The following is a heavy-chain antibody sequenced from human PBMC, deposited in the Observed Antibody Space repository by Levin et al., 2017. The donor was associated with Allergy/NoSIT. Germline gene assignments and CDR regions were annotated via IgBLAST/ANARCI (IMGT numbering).Heavy chain of an antibody. Sequence: SETLSLTCTVSGGSINSYYWSWIRQPPGRGLEYMGNIFYTGSAYYNPSLEGRVIISLDTSKNQFSLNLNSVTAADTAVYYCARDDRGNYGLDVWGQGTTVIVSS. CDR3: ARDDRGNYGLDV. V-gene: IGHV4-59*01. J-gene: IGHJ6*02. D-gene: IGHD3-22*01. CDR2: IFYTGSA. CDR1: GGSINSYY.